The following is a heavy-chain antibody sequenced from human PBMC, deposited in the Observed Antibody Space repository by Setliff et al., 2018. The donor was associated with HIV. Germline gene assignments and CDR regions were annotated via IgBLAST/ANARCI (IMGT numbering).Heavy chain of an antibody. CDR2: IDPSDSYT. CDR3: ARRIANWNVDDAFDI. D-gene: IGHD1-20*01. CDR1: GYSFTSYW. Sequence: PGESLKISCQGSGYSFTSYWISWVRQMPGKGLEWMGRIDPSDSYTNYSPSFQGHVTISADKSISTAYLQWSSLKASDTAMYYCARRIANWNVDDAFDIWGQGTMVTVSS. V-gene: IGHV5-10-1*01. J-gene: IGHJ3*02.